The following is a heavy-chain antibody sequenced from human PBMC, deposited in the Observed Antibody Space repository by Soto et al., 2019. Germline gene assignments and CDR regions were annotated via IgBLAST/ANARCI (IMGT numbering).Heavy chain of an antibody. J-gene: IGHJ3*02. V-gene: IGHV5-10-1*01. CDR2: IDPSDSYT. Sequence: GESLKISCKGSGYSFTSYWISWVRQMPGKGLEWMGRIDPSDSYTNYSPSFQGHVTISADKSISTAYLQWSSLKASDTAMYYCARRPHNYYDSSGYYSVGAFDSWGQGTMVT. D-gene: IGHD3-22*01. CDR3: ARRPHNYYDSSGYYSVGAFDS. CDR1: GYSFTSYW.